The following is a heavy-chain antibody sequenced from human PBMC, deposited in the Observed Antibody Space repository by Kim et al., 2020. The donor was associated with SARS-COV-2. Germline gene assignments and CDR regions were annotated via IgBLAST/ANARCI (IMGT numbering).Heavy chain of an antibody. CDR3: AKDICSSTSCPYYYYYGMDV. D-gene: IGHD2-2*01. V-gene: IGHV3-43*02. CDR1: GFRFDDYG. J-gene: IGHJ6*02. CDR2: ISADGGDT. Sequence: GGSLRLSCAASGFRFDDYGMHWVRQVPGKGLEWVSLISADGGDTYYADSVKGRFTISRGNDKNSLYLQMNSLRTEDTALYYCAKDICSSTSCPYYYYYGMDVWGQGTTVIVS.